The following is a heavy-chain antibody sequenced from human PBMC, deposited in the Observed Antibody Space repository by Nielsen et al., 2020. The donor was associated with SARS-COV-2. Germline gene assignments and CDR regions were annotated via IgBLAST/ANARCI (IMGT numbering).Heavy chain of an antibody. CDR1: GYTFTSYG. CDR3: ARDGGIEYSSSYWFDP. Sequence: ASVKVSCKASGYTFTSYGISWVRQAPGQGLEWMGWISAYNGNTNYAQKLQGRVNMTTDTSTSTAYMELRSLRSDDTAVYYCARDGGIEYSSSYWFDPWGQGTLVTVSS. D-gene: IGHD6-6*01. J-gene: IGHJ5*02. V-gene: IGHV1-18*01. CDR2: ISAYNGNT.